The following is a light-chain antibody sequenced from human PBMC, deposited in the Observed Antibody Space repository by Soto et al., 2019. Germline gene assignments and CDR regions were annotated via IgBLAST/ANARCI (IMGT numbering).Light chain of an antibody. CDR1: QGISNW. V-gene: IGKV1-12*01. CDR3: QQANSFPLT. J-gene: IGKJ4*01. Sequence: DIQMTQSPSSVSASVGDRVSITCRASQGISNWLAWYQQKPGRAPKLLIYTGSSLQHGVPSRFSANGYRTYFTLTISSLQPEDVANVSCQQANSFPLTVGGGTTVEIK. CDR2: TGS.